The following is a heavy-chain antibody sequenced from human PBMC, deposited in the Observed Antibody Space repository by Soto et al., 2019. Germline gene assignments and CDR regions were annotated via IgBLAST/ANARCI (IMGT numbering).Heavy chain of an antibody. CDR1: GYTFTSYD. CDR3: ARRRGENIWEPTLKNWFDP. V-gene: IGHV1-8*01. J-gene: IGHJ5*02. CDR2: MNPNSGNT. Sequence: QVQLVQSGAEVKKPGSSVKVSCKASGYTFTSYDINWVRQATGQGLEWMGWMNPNSGNTGYAQSFQGRVIMTRSTAISTAYMELTGLRIEDTAVYYCARRRGENIWEPTLKNWFDPWGQGTLVTVSP. D-gene: IGHD3-16*01.